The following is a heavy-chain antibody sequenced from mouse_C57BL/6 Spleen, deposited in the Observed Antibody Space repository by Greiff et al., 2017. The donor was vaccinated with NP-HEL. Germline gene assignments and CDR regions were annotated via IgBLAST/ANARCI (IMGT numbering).Heavy chain of an antibody. V-gene: IGHV1-61*01. D-gene: IGHD1-1*01. J-gene: IGHJ3*01. CDR3: AREDYYGSSPGWFAY. CDR2: IYPSDSET. CDR1: GYTFTSYW. Sequence: VQLQQSGAELVRPGSSVKLSCKASGYTFTSYWMDWVMQRPGQGLEWIGNIYPSDSETHYNQKFKDKATLTVDKSSSTACMQLSSLTSEDSAVYYCAREDYYGSSPGWFAYWGQGTLVTVSA.